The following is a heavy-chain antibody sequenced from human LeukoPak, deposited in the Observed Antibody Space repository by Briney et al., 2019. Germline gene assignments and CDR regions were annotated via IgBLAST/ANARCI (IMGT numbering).Heavy chain of an antibody. CDR2: ISAYNGNT. V-gene: IGHV1-18*01. J-gene: IGHJ4*02. Sequence: GASVKVSCTASGYTFTSYGISWVRQAPGQGLEWMGWISAYNGNTNYAQKLQGRVTMTTDTSTSTAYMELRSLRSDDTAVYYCARVNYYDSSGYYYAHLDYWGRGTLVTVSS. D-gene: IGHD3-22*01. CDR3: ARVNYYDSSGYYYAHLDY. CDR1: GYTFTSYG.